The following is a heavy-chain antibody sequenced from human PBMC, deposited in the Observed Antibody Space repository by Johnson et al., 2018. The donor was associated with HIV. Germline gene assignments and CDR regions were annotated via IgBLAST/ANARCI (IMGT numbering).Heavy chain of an antibody. D-gene: IGHD3-3*01. CDR1: AFTFGNVW. CDR3: ATEDFRLTAFDM. CDR2: IKSKIDGGTT. J-gene: IGHJ3*02. V-gene: IGHV3-15*01. Sequence: VQLVAPGGGLLEPGGSLRLSCVVSAFTFGNVWMNWVRQAPGKGLEWVGRIKSKIDGGTTHYAASVKARFSIPRDDSQNTLYLQINNLKTEDTAMYYCATEDFRLTAFDMWGHGTMVTVSS.